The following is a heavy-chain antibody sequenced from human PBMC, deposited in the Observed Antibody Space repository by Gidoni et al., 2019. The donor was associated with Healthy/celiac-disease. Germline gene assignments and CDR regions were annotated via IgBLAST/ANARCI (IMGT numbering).Heavy chain of an antibody. V-gene: IGHV1-46*01. CDR1: GYAFTSSC. Sequence: QVQLVQSGAEVKKPGASVTVSCKASGYAFTSSCMHWVRQAPGQGLEWMGIINPSGGSTSYAQKFQGRVTMTRDTSTSTVYMELSSLRSEDTAVYYCAREPSRSNYYDSHPGFDYWGQGTLVTVSS. D-gene: IGHD3-22*01. CDR3: AREPSRSNYYDSHPGFDY. J-gene: IGHJ4*02. CDR2: INPSGGST.